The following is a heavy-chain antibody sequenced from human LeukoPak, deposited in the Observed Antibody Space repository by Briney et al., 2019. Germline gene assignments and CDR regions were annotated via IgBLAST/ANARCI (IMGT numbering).Heavy chain of an antibody. CDR3: AKDGYGKPLWVRAFDI. J-gene: IGHJ3*02. CDR2: IRYDGSNK. V-gene: IGHV3-30*02. CDR1: GFTFSSYA. D-gene: IGHD2-2*01. Sequence: PGGSLRLSCAASGFTFSSYAMHWVRQAPGKGLEWVAFIRYDGSNKYYADSVKGRFTISRDNSKNTLYLQMNSLRAEDTAVYYCAKDGYGKPLWVRAFDIWGQGTMVTVSS.